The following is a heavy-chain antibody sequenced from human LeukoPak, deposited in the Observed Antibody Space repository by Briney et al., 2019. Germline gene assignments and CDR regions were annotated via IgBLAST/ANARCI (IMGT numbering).Heavy chain of an antibody. Sequence: GSLRLSCAASGFTFSGYAMSWVRRAPGKGLEWVSAIIGGGGTTYYADSVKGRFTISRDNSMNTLFLQMNSLRADDTAVYYCAKDPDSRSQGYFDYWGQGTLVTVSS. V-gene: IGHV3-23*01. D-gene: IGHD1-26*01. CDR3: AKDPDSRSQGYFDY. CDR1: GFTFSGYA. CDR2: IIGGGGTT. J-gene: IGHJ4*02.